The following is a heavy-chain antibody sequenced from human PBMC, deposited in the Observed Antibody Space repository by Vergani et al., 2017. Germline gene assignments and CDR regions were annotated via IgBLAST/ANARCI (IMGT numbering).Heavy chain of an antibody. CDR2: ISYDGSNK. CDR1: GFTFSSYA. J-gene: IGHJ3*02. CDR3: ASPRSYDAFDI. D-gene: IGHD1-26*01. V-gene: IGHV3-30-3*01. Sequence: QVQLVESGGGVVQPGRSLRLSCAASGFTFSSYAMHWVRQAPGKGLEWVAVISYDGSNKYYADSVEGRFTISRDNSKNTLYLQMNSLRAEDTAVYYCASPRSYDAFDIWGQGTMVTVSS.